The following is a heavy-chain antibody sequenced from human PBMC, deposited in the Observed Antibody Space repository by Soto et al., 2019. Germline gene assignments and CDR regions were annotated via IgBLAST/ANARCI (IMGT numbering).Heavy chain of an antibody. V-gene: IGHV4-4*02. J-gene: IGHJ4*02. Sequence: SETLSLTCCVSGTSISSTYWWTWVRQSPGKGLEWIGEIHHTGGTNYNPALKTRLTISVDKANNQFSLKLSSVTAADSAVYYCARGAYSGRIGSFDYWGQGTLVTVS. CDR1: GTSISSTYW. CDR2: IHHTGGT. D-gene: IGHD1-26*01. CDR3: ARGAYSGRIGSFDY.